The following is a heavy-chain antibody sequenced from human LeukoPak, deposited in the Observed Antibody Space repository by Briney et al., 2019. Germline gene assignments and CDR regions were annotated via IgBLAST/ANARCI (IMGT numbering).Heavy chain of an antibody. V-gene: IGHV1-2*02. Sequence: ASVTVSCKAAGYTFTDYYIQWVRQAPGQGLEWMGWINPNSGGTNCAQKFQGRVTVTRDTSISTVYMELSSLRSDDTAVYYCARGKSSFYWGQGTLVTVSS. CDR2: INPNSGGT. CDR1: GYTFTDYY. J-gene: IGHJ4*02. CDR3: ARGKSSFY.